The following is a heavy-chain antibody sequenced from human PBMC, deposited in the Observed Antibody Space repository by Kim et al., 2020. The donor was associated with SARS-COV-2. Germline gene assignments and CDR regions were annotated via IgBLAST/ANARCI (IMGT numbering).Heavy chain of an antibody. V-gene: IGHV3-23*01. J-gene: IGHJ3*02. D-gene: IGHD3-22*01. CDR3: AKVRVIVVVFGAFDI. Sequence: DSVKGRFTISRDNSKNTLYLQMNSLRAEDTAVYYCAKVRVIVVVFGAFDIWGQGTMVTVSS.